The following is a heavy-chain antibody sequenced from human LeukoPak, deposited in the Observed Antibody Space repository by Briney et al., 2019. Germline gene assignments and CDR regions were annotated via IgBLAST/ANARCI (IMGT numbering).Heavy chain of an antibody. J-gene: IGHJ4*02. CDR2: INPNSGGT. D-gene: IGHD3-10*01. V-gene: IGHV1-2*02. CDR1: GYTFTGYY. CDR3: AINRSPLWFGELLAY. Sequence: ASVKVSCKASGYTFTGYYMHWVRQAPGQGLEWMGWINPNSGGTNYAQKFQGRVTMTRDTSISTAYMELSRLRSDDTAVYYCAINRSPLWFGELLAYWGQGTLVTVSS.